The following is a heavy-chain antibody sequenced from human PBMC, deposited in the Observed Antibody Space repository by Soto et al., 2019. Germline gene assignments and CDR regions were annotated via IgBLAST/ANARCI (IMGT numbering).Heavy chain of an antibody. V-gene: IGHV2-26*01. CDR1: GFSLTTGKMG. J-gene: IGHJ6*02. D-gene: IGHD4-17*01. CDR2: IVSDNER. Sequence: SGPTLVNPTETLTLTCTVSGFSLTTGKMGVSLIRQPPGKALEWLAHIVSDNERSCSTSLQGRHTISKDTSGSQVVLSMTNVDPVDTATYYCARMNVDSYQFYYAMDVWGQGTTVTVSS. CDR3: ARMNVDSYQFYYAMDV.